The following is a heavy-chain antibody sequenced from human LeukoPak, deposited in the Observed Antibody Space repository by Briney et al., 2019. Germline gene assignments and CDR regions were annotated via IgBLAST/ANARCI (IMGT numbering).Heavy chain of an antibody. CDR3: AREAESYYDSSGYYRQYNIFDY. D-gene: IGHD3-22*01. Sequence: PSETLSLTCAVYGGSFSGYYWSWIRQPPGKGLEWIGEINHSGSTNYNPSLKSRVTISVDTSKNQFSLKLSSVTAADTAVYYCAREAESYYDSSGYYRQYNIFDYWGQRTLVTVSS. J-gene: IGHJ4*02. V-gene: IGHV4-34*01. CDR2: INHSGST. CDR1: GGSFSGYY.